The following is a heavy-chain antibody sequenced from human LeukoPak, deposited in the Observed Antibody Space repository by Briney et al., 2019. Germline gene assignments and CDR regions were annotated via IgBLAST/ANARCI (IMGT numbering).Heavy chain of an antibody. J-gene: IGHJ5*02. V-gene: IGHV1-18*01. Sequence: ASVKVSCKASGYTFTSYGISWVRQAPGQGLEWMGWISAYNGNTNYAQKLQGRVTMTTDTSTSTAYMELRSLRSDDTAVYYCARGQGPVEGYSSGWYLGGASNWFDPWGQGTLVTVSS. D-gene: IGHD6-19*01. CDR2: ISAYNGNT. CDR3: ARGQGPVEGYSSGWYLGGASNWFDP. CDR1: GYTFTSYG.